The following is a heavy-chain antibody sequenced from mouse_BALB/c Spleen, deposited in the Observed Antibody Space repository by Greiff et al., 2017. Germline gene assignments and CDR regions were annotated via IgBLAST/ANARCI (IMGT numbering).Heavy chain of an antibody. CDR3: ARRGGGIYYYAMAY. CDR1: GYTFTDYN. Sequence: EVQLQESGPELVKPGASVKIPCKASGYTFTDYNMDWVKQSHGKSLEWIGDINPNNGGTIYNQKFKGKATLTVDKSSSTAYMELRSLTSEDTAVYYCARRGGGIYYYAMAYWGQGTSVTVSA. V-gene: IGHV1-18*01. D-gene: IGHD1-1*02. CDR2: INPNNGGT. J-gene: IGHJ4*01.